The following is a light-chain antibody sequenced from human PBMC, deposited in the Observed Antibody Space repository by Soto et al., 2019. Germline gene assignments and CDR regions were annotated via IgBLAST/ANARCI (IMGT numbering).Light chain of an antibody. Sequence: DIQMTQSPSTLSASFGDRVTITCRASQSISTRLACYQQKPGKAPKLMIYDASSLESGVPSRFSGSASGTEFTLTISSLQPDDFATYYCQQYNSYSTFGQGTKVDIK. J-gene: IGKJ1*01. CDR3: QQYNSYST. CDR1: QSISTR. V-gene: IGKV1-5*01. CDR2: DAS.